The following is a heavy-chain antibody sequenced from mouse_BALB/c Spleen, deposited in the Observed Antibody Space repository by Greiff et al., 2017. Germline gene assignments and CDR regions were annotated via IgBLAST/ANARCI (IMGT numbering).Heavy chain of an antibody. D-gene: IGHD2-4*01. Sequence: VQLQQSGAELMKPGASVKISCKATGYTFSSYWIEWVKQRPGHGLEWIGEILPGSGSTNYNEKFKGKATFTADTSSNTAYMQLSSLTSEDSAVYYCARRSTMIAYWGQGTLVTVSA. CDR2: ILPGSGST. V-gene: IGHV1-9*01. CDR1: GYTFSSYW. J-gene: IGHJ3*01. CDR3: ARRSTMIAY.